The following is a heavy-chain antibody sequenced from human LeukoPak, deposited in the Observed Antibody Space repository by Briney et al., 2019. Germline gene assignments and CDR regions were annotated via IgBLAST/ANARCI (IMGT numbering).Heavy chain of an antibody. J-gene: IGHJ6*03. D-gene: IGHD6-6*01. Sequence: GGPLRLSCAASGFTFSSYGMHWVRQAPGKGLEWVAVISYDGSNKYYADSVKGRFTISRDNSKNTLYLQMNSLRAEDTAVYYCAKPSSSYYYYYYMDVWGKGTTVTVSS. V-gene: IGHV3-30*18. CDR3: AKPSSSYYYYYYMDV. CDR2: ISYDGSNK. CDR1: GFTFSSYG.